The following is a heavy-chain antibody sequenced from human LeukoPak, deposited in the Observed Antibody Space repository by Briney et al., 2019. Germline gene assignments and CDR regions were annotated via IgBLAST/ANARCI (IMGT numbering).Heavy chain of an antibody. D-gene: IGHD3-22*01. CDR3: ARVKAVYDSSGYYYKLFDY. CDR1: GFTFSSYG. CDR2: FFSGGST. V-gene: IGHV3-66*02. Sequence: TGRSLILSCAASGFTFSSYGLHWVRQAPGEGLEWVSVFFSGGSTYYADSVKGRFTISRDNSKNTHYLQMNSLRAEDTAVYYCARVKAVYDSSGYYYKLFDYWGQGTLVTVSS. J-gene: IGHJ4*02.